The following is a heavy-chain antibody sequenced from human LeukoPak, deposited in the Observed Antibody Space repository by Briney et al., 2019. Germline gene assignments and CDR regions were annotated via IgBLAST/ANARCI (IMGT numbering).Heavy chain of an antibody. CDR1: GFTFSNAW. Sequence: GESLKISCAASGFTFSNAWMSWVRQAPGKGLEWIGRIRSKTDGGTTDYAAPVKDRFTISRDDSKNTLFLQINSLKTEDTAVYYCTTYVAVAGTRHFDSWGQGALVTVSS. J-gene: IGHJ4*02. CDR2: IRSKTDGGTT. D-gene: IGHD6-19*01. V-gene: IGHV3-15*01. CDR3: TTYVAVAGTRHFDS.